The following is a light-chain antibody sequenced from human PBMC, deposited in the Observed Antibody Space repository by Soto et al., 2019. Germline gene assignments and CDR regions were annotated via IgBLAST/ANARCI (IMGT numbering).Light chain of an antibody. CDR3: CSYAGSSSTFV. CDR1: TSDVGGYNY. Sequence: QSALTQPRSVSGSPGQSVTISCTGSTSDVGGYNYVSWYQHHPGKAPKLIIYDVIQRPSGVPDRFSGSKSGNTASLTISGLQADDEADYSCCSYAGSSSTFVFGGGTKLTVL. V-gene: IGLV2-11*01. CDR2: DVI. J-gene: IGLJ2*01.